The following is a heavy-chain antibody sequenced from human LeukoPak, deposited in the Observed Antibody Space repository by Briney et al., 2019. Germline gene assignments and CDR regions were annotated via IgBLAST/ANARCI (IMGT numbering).Heavy chain of an antibody. CDR1: GGSISGSSYY. V-gene: IGHV4-39*01. Sequence: SETLSLTCTVSGGSISGSSYYWGWIRQPPGKGLEWIGSIYYSGSTYYNPSLKSRVAISVGTSKNQFSLKLSSVTAADTAVYYCARQTMIRGVIANPIDSWGQGTLVTVSS. CDR2: IYYSGST. J-gene: IGHJ4*02. D-gene: IGHD3-10*01. CDR3: ARQTMIRGVIANPIDS.